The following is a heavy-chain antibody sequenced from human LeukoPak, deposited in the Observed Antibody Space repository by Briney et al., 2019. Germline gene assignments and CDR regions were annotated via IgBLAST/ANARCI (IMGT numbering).Heavy chain of an antibody. CDR2: ISYDGSNK. Sequence: GGSLRLSCAASGLTFSSYGMHWVRQAPGKGLEWVAVISYDGSNKYYADSVKGRFTISRDNSKNTLYLQMNSLRAEDTAVYYCAKDFRGSRSYYTPYYYYYGMDVWGKGTTVTVSS. D-gene: IGHD3-10*01. CDR1: GLTFSSYG. J-gene: IGHJ6*04. CDR3: AKDFRGSRSYYTPYYYYYGMDV. V-gene: IGHV3-30*18.